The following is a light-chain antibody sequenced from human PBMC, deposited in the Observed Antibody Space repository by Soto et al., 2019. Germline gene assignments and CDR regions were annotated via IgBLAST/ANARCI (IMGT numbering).Light chain of an antibody. CDR2: GAS. CDR1: QSVSNNY. Sequence: VFPKSPAPLSLSPGERASLSCMASQSVSNNYLAWYQQEPGQAPRLLIYGASNRATGIPDRFSGSGSGTDFTLTISRLEPEDFAVYYCQQYGSSGTFGQGAKVDIK. V-gene: IGKV3-20*01. J-gene: IGKJ1*01. CDR3: QQYGSSGT.